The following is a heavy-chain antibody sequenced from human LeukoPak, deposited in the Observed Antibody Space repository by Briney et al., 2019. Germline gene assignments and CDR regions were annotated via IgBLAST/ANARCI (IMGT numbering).Heavy chain of an antibody. J-gene: IGHJ4*02. CDR2: IYPGDSDT. D-gene: IGHD1-7*01. CDR1: GYTFTSNW. V-gene: IGHV5-51*01. CDR3: AREGTTGGYYDY. Sequence: GESLKISCKGSGYTFTSNWIAWVRQMPGKGLEWMGIIYPGDSDTRYGPSFQGQVTISVDKSISTAYLQWSSLKASDSAMYYCAREGTTGGYYDYWGPGTQVTVSS.